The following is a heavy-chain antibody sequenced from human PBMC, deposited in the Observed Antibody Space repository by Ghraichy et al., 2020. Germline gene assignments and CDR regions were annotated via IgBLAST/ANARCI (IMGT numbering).Heavy chain of an antibody. Sequence: GGSLRLSCAASGFTFSSYGMHWVRQAPGKGLEWVAVISYDGSNKYYADSVKGRFTISRDNSKNTLYLQMNSLRAEDTAVYYCAKGGGLAVSHEGWYFDLWGRGTLVTVSS. CDR2: ISYDGSNK. V-gene: IGHV3-30*18. J-gene: IGHJ2*01. D-gene: IGHD3-3*02. CDR1: GFTFSSYG. CDR3: AKGGGLAVSHEGWYFDL.